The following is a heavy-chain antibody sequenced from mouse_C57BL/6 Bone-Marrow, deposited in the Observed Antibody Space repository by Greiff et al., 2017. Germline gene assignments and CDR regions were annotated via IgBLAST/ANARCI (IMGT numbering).Heavy chain of an antibody. J-gene: IGHJ4*01. D-gene: IGHD2-5*01. CDR2: ISDGGSYT. Sequence: EVQLVESGGGLVKPGGSLKLSCAASGFTFSSYAMSWVRQTPEKRLEWVATISDGGSYTYYPDNVKGRFTISRDNAKNNLYLQMSHLKSEDTAMYYCARGRGYSNYGYAMDYWGQGTSVTVSS. CDR3: ARGRGYSNYGYAMDY. CDR1: GFTFSSYA. V-gene: IGHV5-4*01.